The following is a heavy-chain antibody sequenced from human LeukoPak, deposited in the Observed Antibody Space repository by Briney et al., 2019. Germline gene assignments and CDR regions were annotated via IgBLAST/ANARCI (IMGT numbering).Heavy chain of an antibody. D-gene: IGHD3-22*01. CDR1: GGSFSGYY. J-gene: IGHJ5*02. V-gene: IGHV4-34*01. CDR3: ARGKRNYYDSSGYYYNWFDP. CDR2: INHSGST. Sequence: PSETLSLTRAVYGGSFSGYYWSWIRQPPGKGLEWIGEINHSGSTNYNPSLKSRVTISVDTSKNQFSLKLSSVTAADTAVYYCARGKRNYYDSSGYYYNWFDPWGQGTLVTVSS.